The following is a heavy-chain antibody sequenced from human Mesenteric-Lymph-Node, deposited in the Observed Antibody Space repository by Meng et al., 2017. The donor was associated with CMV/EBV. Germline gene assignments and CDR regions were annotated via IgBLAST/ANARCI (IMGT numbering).Heavy chain of an antibody. CDR2: IYYTGST. CDR1: GGSISSYY. V-gene: IGHV4-59*12. Sequence: SETLSLTCTVSGGSISSYYWSWIRQPPGKGLEWIGYIYYTGSTNYNPSLKSRVTMSVDTSKNQFSLKLSSVTAADTAVYYCASYLGGYSYGRWGYGMDVWGQGTTVTVSS. D-gene: IGHD5-18*01. J-gene: IGHJ6*02. CDR3: ASYLGGYSYGRWGYGMDV.